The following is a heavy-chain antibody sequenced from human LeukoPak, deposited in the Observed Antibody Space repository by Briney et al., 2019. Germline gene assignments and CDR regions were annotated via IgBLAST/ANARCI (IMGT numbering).Heavy chain of an antibody. CDR3: ARMVTGSYYFDY. J-gene: IGHJ4*02. Sequence: GGSLRLPCAASGFTFNNYWMHWVRQAPRKGLVCVSRINCDGRTTIYADSVKGRFTISRDNAKNTLYLQMNSLRVEDTAVYYCARMVTGSYYFDYWGQGALVTVSS. CDR2: INCDGRTT. V-gene: IGHV3-74*01. CDR1: GFTFNNYW. D-gene: IGHD5-18*01.